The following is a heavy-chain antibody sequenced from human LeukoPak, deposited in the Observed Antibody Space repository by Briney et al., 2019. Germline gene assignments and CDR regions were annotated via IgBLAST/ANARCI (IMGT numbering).Heavy chain of an antibody. CDR3: ARGLVSAFDC. CDR2: ISSGSSTI. V-gene: IGHV3-48*02. J-gene: IGHJ4*02. D-gene: IGHD2-8*01. Sequence: GGSLRLSCAPSGFTFNSYSMNWVRRAPGKGLEWVSYISSGSSTIYYADSVKGRLTISRDNAKNSLYLQMNSLRDEDTAVYYCARGLVSAFDCWGQGTLVTVSS. CDR1: GFTFNSYS.